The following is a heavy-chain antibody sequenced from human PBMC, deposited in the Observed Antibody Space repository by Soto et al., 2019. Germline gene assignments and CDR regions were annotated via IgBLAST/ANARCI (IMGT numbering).Heavy chain of an antibody. Sequence: SLTCAVSGGSISSGGYSWSWIRQPPGKGLEWIGYMYHSGSTYYNPSLKSRVTISIDTSKNQFSLKLSSVTAADTAVYYCARGDITVAGTPYFDYWGQGTLVTVSS. V-gene: IGHV4-30-2*01. J-gene: IGHJ4*02. D-gene: IGHD6-19*01. CDR3: ARGDITVAGTPYFDY. CDR2: MYHSGST. CDR1: GGSISSGGYS.